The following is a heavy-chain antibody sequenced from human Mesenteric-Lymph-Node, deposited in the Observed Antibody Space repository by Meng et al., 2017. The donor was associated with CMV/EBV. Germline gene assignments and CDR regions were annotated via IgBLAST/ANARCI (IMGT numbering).Heavy chain of an antibody. CDR3: ARQGYGSGSYYSLGFDY. V-gene: IGHV4-39*01. D-gene: IGHD3-10*01. J-gene: IGHJ4*02. Sequence: SETLSLTCTVSGGSISSSSYYWGWIRRPPGKGLEWIGSIYYSGSTYYNPSLKSRVTISVDTSKNQFSLKLSSVTAADTAVYYCARQGYGSGSYYSLGFDYWGQGTLVTVSS. CDR1: GGSISSSSYY. CDR2: IYYSGST.